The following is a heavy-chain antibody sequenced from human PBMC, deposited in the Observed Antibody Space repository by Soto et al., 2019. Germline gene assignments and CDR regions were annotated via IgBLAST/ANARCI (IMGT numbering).Heavy chain of an antibody. J-gene: IGHJ4*02. CDR2: ISYDGSNK. Sequence: GGSLRLSCAASGFTFSSYGMHWVRQAPGKGLEWVAVISYDGSNKYYADSVKGRFTISRDNSKNTLYLQMNSLRAEDRAVYYCAKGNYYDSSVYYSFDYWGQGTRVTVS. CDR3: AKGNYYDSSVYYSFDY. CDR1: GFTFSSYG. V-gene: IGHV3-30*18. D-gene: IGHD3-22*01.